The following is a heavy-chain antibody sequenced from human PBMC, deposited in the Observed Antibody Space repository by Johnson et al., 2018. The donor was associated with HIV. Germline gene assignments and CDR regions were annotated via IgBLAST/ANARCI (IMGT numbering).Heavy chain of an antibody. CDR1: RFTFSSYD. CDR3: TRGVNSEGGSI. D-gene: IGHD3-16*01. V-gene: IGHV3-13*01. Sequence: EVQLVESGGGLVKPGGSLRLSCAASRFTFSSYDLHWVRQATGKGLEWVSAIGTAGDRYYPGSVTGRFTISTDNAKNSLYLQMHSLRAEDTAVYYCTRGVNSEGGSIWGQGTMVTVSS. CDR2: IGTAGDR. J-gene: IGHJ3*02.